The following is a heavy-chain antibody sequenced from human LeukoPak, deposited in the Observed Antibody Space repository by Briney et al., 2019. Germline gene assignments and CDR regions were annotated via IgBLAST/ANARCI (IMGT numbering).Heavy chain of an antibody. Sequence: SETLSLTCTVSGGSISSYYWSWIRQPPGKGLEWIGYIYYSGSTNYNPSLKSRVTISVDTSKNQFSLKLSSVTAADTAVYYCARAENVVVITWYYFDYWGQGTLVTVSS. CDR1: GGSISSYY. CDR3: ARAENVVVITWYYFDY. V-gene: IGHV4-59*12. CDR2: IYYSGST. D-gene: IGHD3-22*01. J-gene: IGHJ4*02.